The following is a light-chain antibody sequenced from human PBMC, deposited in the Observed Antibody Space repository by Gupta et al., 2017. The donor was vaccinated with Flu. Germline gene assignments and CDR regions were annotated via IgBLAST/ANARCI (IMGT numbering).Light chain of an antibody. CDR2: DAS. CDR1: QDISNY. CDR3: QQEYNLPWT. J-gene: IGKJ1*01. V-gene: IGKV1-33*01. Sequence: DIQMTQSPSSLSASVGDRVTITCQASQDISNYLNWYQQKPGKAPKLLIYDASNVETGVPSRFSGSGSGTDFTFTISSRQPEDFATYYCQQEYNLPWTFGQGTKVEIK.